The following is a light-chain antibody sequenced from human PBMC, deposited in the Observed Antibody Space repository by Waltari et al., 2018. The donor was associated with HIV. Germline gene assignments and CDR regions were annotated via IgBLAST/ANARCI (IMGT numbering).Light chain of an antibody. V-gene: IGLV1-44*01. Sequence: QSVLTQTPSLSGTPGQRVTIPRSGGYPNLGSTTVNRYQQFPGTAPSLLIYSNNQRPSGVPDRFSGSKSGTSASLVISELQSQDEADYHCAAWDDSLHGELFGGGTKLTVL. CDR1: YPNLGSTT. J-gene: IGLJ2*01. CDR3: AAWDDSLHGEL. CDR2: SNN.